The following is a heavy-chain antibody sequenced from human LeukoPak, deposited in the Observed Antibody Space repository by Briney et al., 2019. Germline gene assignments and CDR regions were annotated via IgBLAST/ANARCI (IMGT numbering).Heavy chain of an antibody. Sequence: GGSLRLSCAASGFTVSSNYMSWVRQAPGKGLEWVSVIYSGGSTYYADSVKGRFTISRDNSKNTQYLQMNSLRAEDTAVYYCARISEDRFGVPRDYYYYYGMDVWGQGTTVTVSS. CDR3: ARISEDRFGVPRDYYYYYGMDV. V-gene: IGHV3-66*01. CDR2: IYSGGST. CDR1: GFTVSSNY. J-gene: IGHJ6*02. D-gene: IGHD3-10*01.